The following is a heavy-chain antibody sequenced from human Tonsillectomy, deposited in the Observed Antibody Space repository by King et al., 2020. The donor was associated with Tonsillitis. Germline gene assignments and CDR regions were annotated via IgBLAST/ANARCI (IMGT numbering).Heavy chain of an antibody. CDR1: GFTFSSSA. V-gene: IGHV3-23*04. CDR3: AKVVSTAMVYYFDY. CDR2: SSGSGGST. J-gene: IGHJ4*02. D-gene: IGHD5-18*01. Sequence: VQLVESGGGLVQPGGSLRLSCAASGFTFSSSAMAWVRQAPGKGPEGVSGSSGSGGSTYYADSVKGRFPISRDNSKNTLYLQMNILGAEDTALYYCAKVVSTAMVYYFDYWGQGALVTVSS.